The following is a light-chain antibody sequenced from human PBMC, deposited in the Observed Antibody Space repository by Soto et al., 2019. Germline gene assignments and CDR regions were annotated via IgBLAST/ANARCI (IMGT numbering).Light chain of an antibody. Sequence: VMTQSPATLSVSPGDTATLSCRASQSLSSNLGWYQQKPDQAPRLLIFGASTRATGIPARFSGSGSGTEFSLTISSLQSEDFAVYFCQQYNDWPLTFGQGTKV. J-gene: IGKJ1*01. CDR3: QQYNDWPLT. CDR2: GAS. CDR1: QSLSSN. V-gene: IGKV3-15*01.